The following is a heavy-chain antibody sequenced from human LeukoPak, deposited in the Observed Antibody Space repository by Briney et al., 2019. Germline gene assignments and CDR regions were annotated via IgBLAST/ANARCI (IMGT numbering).Heavy chain of an antibody. CDR1: GGSISSSSYY. J-gene: IGHJ5*02. Sequence: SETLSLTCTVSGGSISSSSYYWGWIRQPPGKGLEWIGSIYYSGSTYYNPSLKSRVTISVDTSKNQFSLKLSSVTAADTAVYYCAGTYHRYGDYLNWFDPWGQGTLVTVSS. CDR3: AGTYHRYGDYLNWFDP. CDR2: IYYSGST. D-gene: IGHD4-17*01. V-gene: IGHV4-39*07.